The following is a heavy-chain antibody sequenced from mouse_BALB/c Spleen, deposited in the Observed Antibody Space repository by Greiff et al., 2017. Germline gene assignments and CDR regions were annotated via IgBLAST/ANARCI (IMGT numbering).Heavy chain of an antibody. Sequence: VKLQQPGAELVMPGASVKMSCKASGYTFTDYWMHWVKQRPGQGLEWIGAIDTSDSYTSYNQKFKGKATLTVDESSSTAYMQLSSLTSEDSAVYYCAIYYDGDYWGQGTTLTVSS. CDR3: AIYYDGDY. CDR2: IDTSDSYT. D-gene: IGHD1-1*01. V-gene: IGHV1-69*01. CDR1: GYTFTDYW. J-gene: IGHJ2*01.